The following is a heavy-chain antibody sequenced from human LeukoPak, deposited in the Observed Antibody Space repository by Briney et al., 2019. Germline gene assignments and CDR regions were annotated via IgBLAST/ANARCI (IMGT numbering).Heavy chain of an antibody. V-gene: IGHV4-39*01. CDR1: GDSISSSNSY. J-gene: IGHJ5*02. CDR2: IYYSGNT. CDR3: ARLPTYSSGWYRANWFDP. D-gene: IGHD6-19*01. Sequence: SETLSLTCIVSGDSISSSNSYWGWIRQPPGKGLEWIGSIYYSGNTYYNASLKSRVTISVDTSKNQFSLKLSSVTAADTAVYYCARLPTYSSGWYRANWFDPWGQGTLVTVSS.